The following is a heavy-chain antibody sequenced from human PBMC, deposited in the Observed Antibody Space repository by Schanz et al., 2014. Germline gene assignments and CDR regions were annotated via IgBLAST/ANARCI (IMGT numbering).Heavy chain of an antibody. D-gene: IGHD1-1*01. CDR3: VKDPDKYNWNDVEGMDV. CDR1: GLNFDYYG. CDR2: IGYDGSEK. V-gene: IGHV3-33*06. J-gene: IGHJ6*01. Sequence: VQLVESGGSLVQPGRSLRLSCATSGLNFDYYGMNWVRQAPGKGLEWVANIGYDGSEKYYVDSVKGRFTISRDNSKNTLYLQMKSLRVEDTAVYYCVKDPDKYNWNDVEGMDVWGPGTTVTVSS.